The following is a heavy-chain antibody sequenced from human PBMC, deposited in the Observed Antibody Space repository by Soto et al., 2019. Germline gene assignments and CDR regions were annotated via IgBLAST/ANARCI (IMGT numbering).Heavy chain of an antibody. CDR3: ARVIVVVPAAIGNYYYYGMDV. V-gene: IGHV1-69*13. Sequence: SVKVSCKASGGTFSSYAISWVRQAPGQGLEWMGGIIPIFGTANYAQKFQGRVTITADESTSTAYMELSSLRSEDTAVYYCARVIVVVPAAIGNYYYYGMDVWGQGTTVTVSS. CDR2: IIPIFGTA. J-gene: IGHJ6*02. CDR1: GGTFSSYA. D-gene: IGHD2-2*01.